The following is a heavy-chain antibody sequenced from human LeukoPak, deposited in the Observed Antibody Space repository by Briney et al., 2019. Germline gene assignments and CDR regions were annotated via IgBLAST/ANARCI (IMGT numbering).Heavy chain of an antibody. CDR3: ARDEGAEYFQH. V-gene: IGHV3-48*04. Sequence: PGGSLRLSCAASGFTFSDYSMNWVRQAPGKGLEWVSYISSSGSTIYYADSVKGRFTISRDNAKNSLYLQMNSLRAEDTAVYYCARDEGAEYFQHWGQGTLVTVSS. CDR2: ISSSGSTI. J-gene: IGHJ1*01. CDR1: GFTFSDYS.